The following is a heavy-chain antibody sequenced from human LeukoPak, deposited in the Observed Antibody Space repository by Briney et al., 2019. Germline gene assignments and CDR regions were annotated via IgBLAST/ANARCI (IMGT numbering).Heavy chain of an antibody. Sequence: GGSLRLSCAASGFIFRNYAMSWVRQAPGKGLEWVSAITGSGDTTYYADPVKGRVTISRDNSKNTLYVEMNTLRAEDTAVYYCAKWGDYDILTGYYVSDFWGQGTLVTVSS. D-gene: IGHD3-9*01. CDR2: ITGSGDTT. V-gene: IGHV3-23*01. J-gene: IGHJ4*02. CDR1: GFIFRNYA. CDR3: AKWGDYDILTGYYVSDF.